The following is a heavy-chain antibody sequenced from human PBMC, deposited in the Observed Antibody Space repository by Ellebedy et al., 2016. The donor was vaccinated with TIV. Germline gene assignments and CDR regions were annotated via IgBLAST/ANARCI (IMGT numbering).Heavy chain of an antibody. CDR1: GDSISRISYY. CDR2: IYYSGGT. Sequence: SETLSLTCTVSGDSISRISYYWGWIRQPPGKGLEWIGSIYYSGGTDYNPSLKSRVTISADTSKNQFSLRLSSVTAADTGVYYCARWFGELLYVRWFDPWGQGTLVSVSS. V-gene: IGHV4-39*01. J-gene: IGHJ5*02. D-gene: IGHD3-10*01. CDR3: ARWFGELLYVRWFDP.